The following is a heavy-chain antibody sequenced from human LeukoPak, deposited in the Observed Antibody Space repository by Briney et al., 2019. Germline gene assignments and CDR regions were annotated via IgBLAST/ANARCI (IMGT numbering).Heavy chain of an antibody. CDR2: IYYSGNT. CDR3: ARKGVSDLYYFDS. D-gene: IGHD3-16*01. J-gene: IGHJ4*02. V-gene: IGHV4-59*08. Sequence: SETLSLTCTVSGGSISSYYWSWIRQPPGKGLEWIGYIYYSGNTNYNPSLKSRVIISVDTSKNQFSLKLSSVTAADTAVYYCARKGVSDLYYFDSWGQGTLVTVSS. CDR1: GGSISSYY.